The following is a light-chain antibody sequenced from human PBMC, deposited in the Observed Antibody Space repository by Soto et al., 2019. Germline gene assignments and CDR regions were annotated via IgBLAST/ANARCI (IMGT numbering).Light chain of an antibody. J-gene: IGLJ1*01. CDR1: SGDIGSYNR. Sequence: QYALTQPASVSGSPGQSITISCTGNSGDIGSYNRVSWYPQHPGKAPKLIIYEVTDRPSGVSNRFSGSKSGNTASLTISGLQAEDEAEYFCSSYTNINTRACVFGTGTQLTVL. CDR2: EVT. CDR3: SSYTNINTRACV. V-gene: IGLV2-14*01.